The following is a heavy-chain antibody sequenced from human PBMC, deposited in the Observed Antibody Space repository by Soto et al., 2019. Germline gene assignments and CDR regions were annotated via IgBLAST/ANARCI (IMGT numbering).Heavy chain of an antibody. CDR2: ISGSGGST. D-gene: IGHD5-18*01. Sequence: EVQLLESGGGLVQPGGSLRLSCAASGFTFSSYAMSWVRQAPGTGLEWVSAISGSGGSTYYADSVKGRFTISRDNSKNALYLQMNSLRAEDTAVYYCAKVGIQLWLGYYFDYWGQGTLVTVSS. CDR3: AKVGIQLWLGYYFDY. CDR1: GFTFSSYA. J-gene: IGHJ4*02. V-gene: IGHV3-23*01.